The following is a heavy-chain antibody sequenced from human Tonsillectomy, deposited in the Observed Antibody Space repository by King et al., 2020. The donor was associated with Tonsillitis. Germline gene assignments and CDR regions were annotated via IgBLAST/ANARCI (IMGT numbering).Heavy chain of an antibody. CDR2: ISSTSSAI. V-gene: IGHV3-48*01. CDR3: ARDLRIQYFVGDRGYYYYGMDV. J-gene: IGHJ6*02. CDR1: GFSFSSYS. Sequence: VQLVESGGGLVQPGGSLRLSCAASGFSFSSYSVNWVRQAPGKRPEWVSYISSTSSAIFYADSVKGRFTISRDNAKNSLYLQLDSLRAEDTAVYYCARDLRIQYFVGDRGYYYYGMDVWGQGTTVTVSS. D-gene: IGHD3-9*01.